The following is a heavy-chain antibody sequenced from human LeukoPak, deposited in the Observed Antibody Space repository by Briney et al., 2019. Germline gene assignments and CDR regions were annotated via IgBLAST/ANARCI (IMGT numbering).Heavy chain of an antibody. CDR2: INHSGST. CDR3: ARGGPDIVVVPAAPGVRFDP. CDR1: GGSFSGYY. J-gene: IGHJ5*02. V-gene: IGHV4-34*01. Sequence: PSETLSLTCAVYGGSFSGYYWSWIRQPPGKGLEWIGEINHSGSTNYNPSLRSRVTISVDTSKNQFSLKLSSVTAADTAVYYCARGGPDIVVVPAAPGVRFDPWGQGNLVTVSS. D-gene: IGHD2-2*01.